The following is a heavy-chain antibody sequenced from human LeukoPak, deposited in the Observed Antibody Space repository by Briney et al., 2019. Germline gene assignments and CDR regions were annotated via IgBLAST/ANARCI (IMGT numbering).Heavy chain of an antibody. CDR3: ARDPGGRSADYYFDY. CDR2: LSYEGRNK. CDR1: GFTFSSYA. D-gene: IGHD3-3*01. Sequence: AGGSLRLSCAASGFTFSSYAVHWVRQAPGKGLEWVAVLSYEGRNKYYADSVKGRFTISRDNSKNTLYLQMNSLRAEDTAVYYCARDPGGRSADYYFDYWGQGTLVTVSS. J-gene: IGHJ4*02. V-gene: IGHV3-30*04.